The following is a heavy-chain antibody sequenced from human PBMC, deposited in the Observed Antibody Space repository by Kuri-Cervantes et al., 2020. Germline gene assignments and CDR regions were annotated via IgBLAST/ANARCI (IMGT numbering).Heavy chain of an antibody. CDR3: ASYSFYGYGMDV. CDR2: INAGNGNT. J-gene: IGHJ6*02. V-gene: IGHV1-3*01. D-gene: IGHD2-21*01. Sequence: ASVKVSCKASGYTFTSYAMHWVRQAPGQRLEWMGWINAGNGNTKYSQKFQGRVTITRDTSASTAYMELSSLRSEDTAVYYCASYSFYGYGMDVWGLGTTVTVSS. CDR1: GYTFTSYA.